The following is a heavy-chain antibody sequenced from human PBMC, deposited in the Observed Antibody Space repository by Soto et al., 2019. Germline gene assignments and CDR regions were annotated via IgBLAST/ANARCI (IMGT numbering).Heavy chain of an antibody. CDR2: VNTNRGVS. CDR1: GYTFTRYD. D-gene: IGHD3-16*01. Sequence: QAELVQSGAEVKKPGASVKISCEASGYTFTRYDINWVRQATGQGLEWMGWVNTNRGVSGSAQKFHGRLTLSTKNAITTAYMELRRLTSDDTAVYYCVKGGDFDLWGRGTLVAVSS. CDR3: VKGGDFDL. V-gene: IGHV1-8*01. J-gene: IGHJ2*01.